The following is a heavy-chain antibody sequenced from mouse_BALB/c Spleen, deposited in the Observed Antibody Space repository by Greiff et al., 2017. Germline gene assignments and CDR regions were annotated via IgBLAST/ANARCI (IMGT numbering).Heavy chain of an antibody. V-gene: IGHV5-17*02. Sequence: EVQGVESGGGLVQPGGSRKLSCAASGFTFSSFGMHWVRQAPEKGLEWVAYISSGSSTIYYADTVKGRFTISRDNPKNTLFLQMTSLRSEDTAMYYCARDGNYGGFAYWGQGTLVTVSA. J-gene: IGHJ3*01. CDR2: ISSGSSTI. D-gene: IGHD2-1*01. CDR3: ARDGNYGGFAY. CDR1: GFTFSSFG.